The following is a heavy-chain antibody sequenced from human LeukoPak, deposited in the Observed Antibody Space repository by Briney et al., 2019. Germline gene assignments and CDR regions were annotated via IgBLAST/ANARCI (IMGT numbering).Heavy chain of an antibody. CDR2: IYPSDSDT. CDR1: GYSFTSYW. CDR3: ARRGTHNASGSHYAGPIDAFDI. V-gene: IGHV5-51*01. Sequence: GESLKISCKGFGYSFTSYWIAWVRQMPGKGLEWMGIIYPSDSDTTYSPSFQGQVTISVDKAISTAYLQWSSLKASDTAMYYCARRGTHNASGSHYAGPIDAFDIWGQGTMVTVSS. D-gene: IGHD3-10*01. J-gene: IGHJ3*02.